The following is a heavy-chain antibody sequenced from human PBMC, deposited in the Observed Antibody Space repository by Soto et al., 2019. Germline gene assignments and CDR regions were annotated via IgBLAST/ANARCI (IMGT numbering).Heavy chain of an antibody. CDR1: GYSFTSNG. J-gene: IGHJ6*02. V-gene: IGHV1-18*01. CDR3: ARDEPIVVVPAYGMDV. D-gene: IGHD2-2*01. CDR2: ISAYNGNT. Sequence: ASVKVSCKASGYSFTSNGVSWVRQAPGQGLEWLGWISAYNGNTNYTQKLQGRVTMTTDTSTSTAYMELRSLRSDDTVVYYCARDEPIVVVPAYGMDVWGQGTTVTVSS.